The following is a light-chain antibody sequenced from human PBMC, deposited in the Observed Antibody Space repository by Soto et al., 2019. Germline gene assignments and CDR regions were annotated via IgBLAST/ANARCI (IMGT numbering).Light chain of an antibody. J-gene: IGLJ2*01. CDR2: LNSDGSH. CDR1: SGHSSYA. Sequence: QPVLTQSPSASAYLGASVKLTCTLSSGHSSYAIAWHQQQPEKGPRYLMKLNSDGSHSKGDGIPDRFSGSSSGAERYLTISSLQSEDEADYYCQTWGTGVVFGGGTKLTVL. V-gene: IGLV4-69*01. CDR3: QTWGTGVV.